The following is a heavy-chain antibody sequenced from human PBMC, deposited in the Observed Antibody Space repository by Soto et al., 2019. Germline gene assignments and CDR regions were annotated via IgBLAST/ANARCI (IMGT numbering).Heavy chain of an antibody. D-gene: IGHD4-4*01. CDR1: GFTFSSYS. Sequence: EVQLVESGGGLVKPGGSLRLSCAASGFTFSSYSMNWVRQAPGKGLEWVSSISSSSSYIYYADSVKCRYTISRDNAKNSLYLQMNSLRAEDTAVYYCATMTTVTSDYWGQGTLVTVSS. CDR2: ISSSSSYI. J-gene: IGHJ4*02. CDR3: ATMTTVTSDY. V-gene: IGHV3-21*01.